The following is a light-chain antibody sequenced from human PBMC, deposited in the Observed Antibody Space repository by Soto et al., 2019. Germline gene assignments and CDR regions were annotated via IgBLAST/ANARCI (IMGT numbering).Light chain of an antibody. Sequence: QSVLTQPPSVSGAPGQRVTISCTGSSSNIGAGYDVHWYQHLPGTAPKLLIYGNKNRPSGVPDRFSGSKSGTSASLVITGLQAEDEADYYCQSYDSSLSGGGVFGTGTKLTVL. V-gene: IGLV1-40*01. CDR3: QSYDSSLSGGGV. CDR1: SSNIGAGYD. CDR2: GNK. J-gene: IGLJ1*01.